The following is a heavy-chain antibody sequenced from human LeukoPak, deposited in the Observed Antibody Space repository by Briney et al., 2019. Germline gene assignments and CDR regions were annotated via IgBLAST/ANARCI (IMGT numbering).Heavy chain of an antibody. J-gene: IGHJ5*02. CDR2: IYYSGNT. CDR1: GGSISSTSYY. Sequence: SETLSLTCTVSGGSISSTSYYWGWIRQPPGKGLEWIGSIYYSGNTYYNPSLKSRVTISVDTSKNQFSLKLSSVTAADTAVYYCARLPMVRGVISWFDPWGQGTLVTVSS. V-gene: IGHV4-39*01. D-gene: IGHD3-10*01. CDR3: ARLPMVRGVISWFDP.